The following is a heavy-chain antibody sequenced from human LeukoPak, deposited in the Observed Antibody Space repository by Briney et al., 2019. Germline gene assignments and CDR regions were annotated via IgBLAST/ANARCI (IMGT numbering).Heavy chain of an antibody. CDR2: ISVSGNT. CDR3: AKAPVTTCSGAYCYPFDY. CDR1: GFTLSSYA. Sequence: LPGGSLRLSCAASGFTLSSYAMSWVRQAPGKGLEWVSAISVSGNTYHADSVKGRFTISRDSSKNTLYLQMNRLRAEDAAVYYCAKAPVTTCSGAYCYPFDYWGQGTLVTVSS. V-gene: IGHV3-23*01. D-gene: IGHD2-21*01. J-gene: IGHJ4*02.